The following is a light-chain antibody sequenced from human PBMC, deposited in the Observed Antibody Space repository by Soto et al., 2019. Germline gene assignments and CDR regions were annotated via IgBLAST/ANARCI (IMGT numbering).Light chain of an antibody. Sequence: EIELTQFPGTLSLSPGERATLSCRASQSVSSGYLAWYQQKPGQAPSLLIYGASSRATGIPHRFSGSGSGTDFTLTISSLAPEDFAVYYCQQYGESHRTFGQGTKVDIK. CDR3: QQYGESHRT. V-gene: IGKV3-20*01. J-gene: IGKJ1*01. CDR1: QSVSSGY. CDR2: GAS.